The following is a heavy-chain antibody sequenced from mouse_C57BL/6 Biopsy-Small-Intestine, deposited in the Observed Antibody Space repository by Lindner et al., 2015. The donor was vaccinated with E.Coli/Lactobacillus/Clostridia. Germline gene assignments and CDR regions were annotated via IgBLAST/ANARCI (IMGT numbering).Heavy chain of an antibody. CDR1: GYTFISYN. CDR2: IDPETGGT. CDR3: AYYGSSPYYFDY. V-gene: IGHV1-12*01. J-gene: IGHJ2*01. Sequence: LQESGAELVRPGASVKMSCKASGYTFISYNMHWVKQTPRQGLEWIGAIDPETGGTAYNQKFKGKAILTADKSSSTAYLQLSSLTSEDIAVYYCAYYGSSPYYFDYWGQGTTLTVSS. D-gene: IGHD1-1*01.